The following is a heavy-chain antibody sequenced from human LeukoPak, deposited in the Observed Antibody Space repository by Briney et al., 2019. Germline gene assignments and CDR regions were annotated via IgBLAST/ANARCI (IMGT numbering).Heavy chain of an antibody. V-gene: IGHV1-69*05. CDR3: ARTSSGWYEGAFDI. CDR2: IIPIFGTA. CDR1: GGTFSSYA. D-gene: IGHD6-19*01. J-gene: IGHJ3*02. Sequence: ASVKVSCKASGGTFSSYAISWVRQAPGQGLEWMGGIIPIFGTANYAQKFQGRVTITTDESTSTAYMELSSLRSEDTAVYYCARTSSGWYEGAFDIWGQGTMVTVSS.